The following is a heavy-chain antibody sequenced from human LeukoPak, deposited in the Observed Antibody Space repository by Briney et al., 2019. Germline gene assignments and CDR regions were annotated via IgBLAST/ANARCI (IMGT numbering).Heavy chain of an antibody. CDR1: GGSISSYY. CDR3: ARDTGSSGWYSYFDY. Sequence: PSETLSLTCTVSGGSISSYYWSWIRQPAGKGLEWIGRIYTSGSTNYNPSLKSRVTMSVDTSKKQFSLKLSSVTAADTAVYYCARDTGSSGWYSYFDYWGQGTLVTVSS. J-gene: IGHJ4*02. D-gene: IGHD6-19*01. CDR2: IYTSGST. V-gene: IGHV4-4*07.